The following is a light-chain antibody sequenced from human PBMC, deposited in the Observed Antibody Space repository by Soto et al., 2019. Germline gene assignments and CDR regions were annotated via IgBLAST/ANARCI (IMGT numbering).Light chain of an antibody. CDR3: CSYAGSYASDYV. V-gene: IGLV2-11*01. J-gene: IGLJ1*01. CDR2: DVS. Sequence: LTQPRSVSGSPGQSVTISCTGTSSDVGAYDYVSWYQQHPGKAPKLMIYDVSKRPSGVPDRFSGSKSGNTASLTISGLQAEDEADYYCCSYAGSYASDYVFGAGTKVTV. CDR1: SSDVGAYDY.